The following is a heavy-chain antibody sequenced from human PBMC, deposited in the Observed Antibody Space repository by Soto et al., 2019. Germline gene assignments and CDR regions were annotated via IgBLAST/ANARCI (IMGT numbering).Heavy chain of an antibody. CDR2: IYYSGST. D-gene: IGHD1-26*01. V-gene: IGHV4-59*01. CDR3: AGWADHYYYYYMDV. Sequence: SETLSLTCTVSGGSISSYYWSWIRQPPGKGLEWIGYIYYSGSTNYNPSLKSRVTTSVDTSKNQFSLKLSSVTAADTAVYYCAGWADHYYYYYMDVWGKGTTVTVSS. CDR1: GGSISSYY. J-gene: IGHJ6*03.